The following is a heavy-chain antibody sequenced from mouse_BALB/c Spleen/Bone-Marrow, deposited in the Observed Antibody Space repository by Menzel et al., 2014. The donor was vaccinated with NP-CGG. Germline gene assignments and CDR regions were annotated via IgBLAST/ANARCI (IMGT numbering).Heavy chain of an antibody. CDR2: IWGDGIT. CDR1: GFSLTVYG. J-gene: IGHJ2*01. Sequence: VQRVESGPGLVAPSQSLSITCTVSGFSLTVYGVNWVRQPPGKGLEWLGMIWGDGITDYNLALKSRLSISKDDSKSQVFLKMNSLQTDDTAMYYCAREGNYFDYWGQGTTLTVSS. CDR3: AREGNYFDY. V-gene: IGHV2-6-7*01.